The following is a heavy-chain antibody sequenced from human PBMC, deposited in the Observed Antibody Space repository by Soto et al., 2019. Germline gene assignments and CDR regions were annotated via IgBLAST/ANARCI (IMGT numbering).Heavy chain of an antibody. CDR3: ASDRMYSSSWYSY. D-gene: IGHD6-13*01. CDR1: GFTFSDYY. V-gene: IGHV3-11*01. Sequence: QVQLVESGGGLVKPGGSLRLSCAASGFTFSDYYMSWIRQAPGKGLDWVSYISSSGSTIYYADSVKGRFTVSRDNAKNSLYLQMNSLRAEDTAMYYCASDRMYSSSWYSYWGQGTLVTVSS. CDR2: ISSSGSTI. J-gene: IGHJ4*02.